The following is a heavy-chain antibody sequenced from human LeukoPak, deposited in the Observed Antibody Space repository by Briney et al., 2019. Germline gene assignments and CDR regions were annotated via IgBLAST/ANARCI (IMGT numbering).Heavy chain of an antibody. J-gene: IGHJ1*01. CDR1: GFTFSSYW. D-gene: IGHD3-3*01. Sequence: GGSLRLPCADSGFTFSSYWMSWVRQAPGKGLEWVANIKQDGSEKYYVDFVKGRFTISRDNAKNSLYLQMNSLRVEDTALYYCATDFWSAYWGQGTLVTVSS. V-gene: IGHV3-7*01. CDR2: IKQDGSEK. CDR3: ATDFWSAY.